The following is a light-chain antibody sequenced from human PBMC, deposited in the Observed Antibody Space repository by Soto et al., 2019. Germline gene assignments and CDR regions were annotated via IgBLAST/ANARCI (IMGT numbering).Light chain of an antibody. CDR1: QSVGSSY. V-gene: IGKV3-20*01. CDR2: GAS. J-gene: IGKJ1*01. Sequence: EVVLTQSPGTLSLSPGESATLSCRASQSVGSSYLAWYQQKPGQAPRLLIFGASSRATGIPDRFSGSGSGTDFTLTISRLEPEDFAVYYCRHYGTSWTFGQGTKVEIK. CDR3: RHYGTSWT.